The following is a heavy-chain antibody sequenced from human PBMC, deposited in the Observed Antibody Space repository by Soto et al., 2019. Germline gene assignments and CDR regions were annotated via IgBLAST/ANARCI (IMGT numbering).Heavy chain of an antibody. Sequence: QVQLVESGGGVVQPGRSLRLSCAASGFTFSNYGMHWVRQAPGKGLEWVALISYDGNNEYYADSVKGRFTISRDNSKNTLFLQMNGLRPEDTAVYYCAKGGYDWWGQGTLVTVSS. D-gene: IGHD5-12*01. V-gene: IGHV3-30*18. CDR1: GFTFSNYG. CDR3: AKGGYDW. CDR2: ISYDGNNE. J-gene: IGHJ4*02.